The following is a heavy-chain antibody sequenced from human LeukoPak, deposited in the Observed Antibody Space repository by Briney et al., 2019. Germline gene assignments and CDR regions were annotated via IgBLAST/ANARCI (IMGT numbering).Heavy chain of an antibody. CDR2: ISYDGSNK. CDR1: GFTFSSYG. J-gene: IGHJ6*04. Sequence: GGSLRLSCAASGFTFSSYGMHWVRQAPGKGLEWVAVISYDGSNKYYADSVKGRFTISRDNSKNTLYLQMNSLRAEDTAVYYCARPLASYYYGSGSYYNSYYYGMDVWGKGTTVTVSS. CDR3: ARPLASYYYGSGSYYNSYYYGMDV. D-gene: IGHD3-10*01. V-gene: IGHV3-30*03.